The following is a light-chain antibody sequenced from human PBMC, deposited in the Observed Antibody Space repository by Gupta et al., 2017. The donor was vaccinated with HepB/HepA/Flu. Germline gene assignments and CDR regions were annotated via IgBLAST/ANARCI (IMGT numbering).Light chain of an antibody. Sequence: EIVLTQSPATLSLSTGERATLSCRASQSVSSYLAWYQQKPGQAPRLLIYDASNRATGIPARFSGSGSGTYFTLTIRSLEPEDFAVYFCQQRSNWPPEYTFGQGTKLEIK. CDR2: DAS. V-gene: IGKV3-11*01. CDR3: QQRSNWPPEYT. CDR1: QSVSSY. J-gene: IGKJ2*01.